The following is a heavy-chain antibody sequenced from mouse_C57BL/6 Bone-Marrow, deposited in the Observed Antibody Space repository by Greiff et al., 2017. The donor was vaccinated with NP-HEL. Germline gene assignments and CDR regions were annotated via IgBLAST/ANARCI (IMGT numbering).Heavy chain of an antibody. V-gene: IGHV1-81*01. D-gene: IGHD4-1*01. CDR3: ARKNWPPSYAMDY. CDR1: GYTFTSYG. CDR2: IYPRSGNT. Sequence: VQLQESGAELARPGASVKLSCKASGYTFTSYGISWVKQRTGQGLEWIGEIYPRSGNTYYNEKFKGKATLTADKSSSTAYMELRSLTSEDSAVYFCARKNWPPSYAMDYWGQGTSVTVSS. J-gene: IGHJ4*01.